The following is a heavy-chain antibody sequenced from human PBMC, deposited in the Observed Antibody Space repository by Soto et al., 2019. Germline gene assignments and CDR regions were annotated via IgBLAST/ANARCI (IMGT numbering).Heavy chain of an antibody. Sequence: ASVKVSCKVSGYTLTELSMHWVRQAPGKGLEWMGGFDPEDGETIYAQKFQGRATMTEDTSTDTAHMELSSLRSEDTAVYYCATQAGGYWGEGTLVTVSS. CDR2: FDPEDGET. J-gene: IGHJ4*02. D-gene: IGHD3-10*01. V-gene: IGHV1-24*01. CDR1: GYTLTELS. CDR3: ATQAGGY.